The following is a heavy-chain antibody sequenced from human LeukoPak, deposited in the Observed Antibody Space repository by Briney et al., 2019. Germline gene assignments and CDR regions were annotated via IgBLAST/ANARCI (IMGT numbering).Heavy chain of an antibody. CDR1: GYTFTGYY. J-gene: IGHJ5*02. CDR2: INPNSGGT. V-gene: IGHV1-2*02. CDR3: ARVREYRDCSSTSCYIDWFDT. D-gene: IGHD2-2*02. Sequence: ASAKVSCKASGYTFTGYYMHWVRQAPGQGLEWMGWINPNSGGTNYAQKFQGRVTMTRDTSISTAYMELSRLRSDDTAVYYCARVREYRDCSSTSCYIDWFDTWGQGTLVTVSS.